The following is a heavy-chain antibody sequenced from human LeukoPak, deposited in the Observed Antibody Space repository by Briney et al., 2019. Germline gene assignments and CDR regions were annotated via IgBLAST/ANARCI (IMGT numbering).Heavy chain of an antibody. Sequence: PGGSLRLSCAASGFTFSNYVMGWGRQGPGKGLEWVSTISGSGGRTYYADSVKGRFTISRDNSKNTLYLQVNSLRAEDTAVYYCAREIYTEDSGAYWGQGTLVTVSS. CDR3: AREIYTEDSGAY. D-gene: IGHD2-15*01. V-gene: IGHV3-23*01. J-gene: IGHJ4*02. CDR1: GFTFSNYV. CDR2: ISGSGGRT.